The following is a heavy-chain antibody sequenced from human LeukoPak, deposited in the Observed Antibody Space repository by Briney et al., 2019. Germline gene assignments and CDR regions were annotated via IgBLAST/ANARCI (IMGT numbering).Heavy chain of an antibody. CDR2: ITTSSRYT. V-gene: IGHV3-11*05. CDR1: GXSFSDYY. D-gene: IGHD6-19*01. CDR3: AKARGLWLDSYLDY. Sequence: GRSLRLSCAASGXSFSDYYMNWIRQAPGKGREGVSYITTSSRYTNYADSVKGRFTISRENAKNSLYLQMNSLRGEDTAIYYCAKARGLWLDSYLDYWGQGTLVTVSS. J-gene: IGHJ4*02.